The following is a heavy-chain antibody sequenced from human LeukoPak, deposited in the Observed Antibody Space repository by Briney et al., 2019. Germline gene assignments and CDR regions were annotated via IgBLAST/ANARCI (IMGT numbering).Heavy chain of an antibody. CDR3: ARGPALYGDYVWPFDY. Sequence: GASVKVSCKASGGTFSSYAISWVRQAPGQGLEWMGGIIPIFGTANYAQKFQGRVTITADESTSTAYMELSSLRSEDTAVYYCARGPALYGDYVWPFDYWGQGTLVTVSS. J-gene: IGHJ4*02. D-gene: IGHD4-17*01. CDR1: GGTFSSYA. V-gene: IGHV1-69*13. CDR2: IIPIFGTA.